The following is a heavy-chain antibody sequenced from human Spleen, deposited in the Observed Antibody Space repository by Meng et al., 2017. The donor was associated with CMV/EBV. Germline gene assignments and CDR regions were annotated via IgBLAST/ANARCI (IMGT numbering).Heavy chain of an antibody. J-gene: IGHJ5*02. CDR2: VYYTGSN. CDR3: AGPYSWNYGWIDP. D-gene: IGHD1-7*01. CDR1: GGSGSSSSCN. V-gene: IGHV4-39*01. Sequence: CGGSGSSSSCNWRWMLRPPGEGLVWIGSVYYTGSNYYNPSLGNRVSITVDTNRNQFSLKLSSVTATDTTLYYYAGPYSWNYGWIDPWGQGTLVTVSS.